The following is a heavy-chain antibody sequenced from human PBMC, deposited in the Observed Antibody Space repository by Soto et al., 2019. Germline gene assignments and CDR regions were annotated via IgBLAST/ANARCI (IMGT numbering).Heavy chain of an antibody. J-gene: IGHJ5*02. CDR3: ARMEVDWWFDP. D-gene: IGHD3-9*01. CDR2: VYYSGST. Sequence: PSETLSLTCTVSGGSISSYYWSWIRQPPGKGLEWIGYVYYSGSTNYNPSLKSRVTISVDTSKNQFSLKLSSVTAADTAVYYCARMEVDWWFDPWGQGTLVTVYS. CDR1: GGSISSYY. V-gene: IGHV4-59*01.